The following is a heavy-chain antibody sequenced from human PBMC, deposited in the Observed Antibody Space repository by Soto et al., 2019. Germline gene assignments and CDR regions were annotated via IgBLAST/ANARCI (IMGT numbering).Heavy chain of an antibody. Sequence: SETLSLTCAVYGGSFSGYYWSWIRQHPGKGLEWIGYIYYSGSTYYNPSLKSRVTISVDTSKNQFSLKLSSVTAADTAVYYCARLPLTHWFDPWGQGTLVTVSS. V-gene: IGHV4-31*11. CDR1: GGSFSGYY. CDR3: ARLPLTHWFDP. J-gene: IGHJ5*02. CDR2: IYYSGST.